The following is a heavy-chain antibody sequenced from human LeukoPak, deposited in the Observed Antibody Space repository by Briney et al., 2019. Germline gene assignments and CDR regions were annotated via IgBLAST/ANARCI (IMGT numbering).Heavy chain of an antibody. V-gene: IGHV6-1*01. CDR1: GDSVSSKSAA. J-gene: IGHJ5*02. CDR2: TYYRSKWSS. Sequence: SQTLSLTCAISGDSVSSKSAAWNWIRQSPSRGLEWLGRTYYRSKWSSGYAESVKSRITINPDTSKNQFSLQLRSVTAADTAVYYCARENYDFWSDQVRGVRWFDPWGQGTLVTVSS. CDR3: ARENYDFWSDQVRGVRWFDP. D-gene: IGHD3-3*01.